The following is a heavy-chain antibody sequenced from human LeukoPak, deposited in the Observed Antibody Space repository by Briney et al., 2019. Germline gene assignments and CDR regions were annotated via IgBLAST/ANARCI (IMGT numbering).Heavy chain of an antibody. J-gene: IGHJ4*02. V-gene: IGHV3-23*01. Sequence: GGSLRLSCAASGFPFSNNVMSWVRQAPGRGLDWLSAIRGSGDTYYADSVKGRFTISRDNSKNMLYLQMNSLRAEDTAVYYCAKTFPYGSTWYGFCDYWGQGALVTVSS. CDR1: GFPFSNNV. CDR2: IRGSGDT. D-gene: IGHD3-3*01. CDR3: AKTFPYGSTWYGFCDY.